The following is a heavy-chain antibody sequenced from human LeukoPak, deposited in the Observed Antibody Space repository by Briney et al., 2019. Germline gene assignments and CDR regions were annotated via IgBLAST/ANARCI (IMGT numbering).Heavy chain of an antibody. D-gene: IGHD2-8*01. J-gene: IGHJ4*02. CDR3: ARDNGFSLLDF. Sequence: PGGSLRLSCAASGFTFRDYWMHWVRQAPGKGLVWVSRINSDGSSTSYADSVKGRFTISRDNTENTLYLQVNSLGAEDTAVYYCARDNGFSLLDFWGQGALVTVSS. CDR1: GFTFRDYW. CDR2: INSDGSST. V-gene: IGHV3-74*01.